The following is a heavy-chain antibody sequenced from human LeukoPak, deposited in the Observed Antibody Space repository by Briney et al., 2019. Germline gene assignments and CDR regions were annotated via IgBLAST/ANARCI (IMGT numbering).Heavy chain of an antibody. D-gene: IGHD4-17*01. CDR1: GFTLSSYA. CDR3: ARGQYGDYVSDY. V-gene: IGHV3-23*01. Sequence: PGGSVRLSCAVSGFTLSSYAMNWVRQAPGKGLEWVSSISASGGSIYYADSVKGRFTISRGSFKNMLYLQMNSLRAEDSAVYYCARGQYGDYVSDYWGQGTLVTVSS. CDR2: ISASGGSI. J-gene: IGHJ4*02.